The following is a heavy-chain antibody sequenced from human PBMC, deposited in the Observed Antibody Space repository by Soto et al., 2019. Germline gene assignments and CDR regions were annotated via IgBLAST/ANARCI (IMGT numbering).Heavy chain of an antibody. CDR1: GYKFTTFW. V-gene: IGHV5-10-1*01. CDR3: ARPASGGSRDAFDV. Sequence: GESLKISCKASGYKFTTFWLNWVRQTPGKGLEWLGRIDPTDSFTNYSPPFEGHVTISVDRSISTAYLRWNSLQASDTAIYYCARPASGGSRDAFDVWGQGTTVTVSS. D-gene: IGHD2-15*01. CDR2: IDPTDSFT. J-gene: IGHJ3*01.